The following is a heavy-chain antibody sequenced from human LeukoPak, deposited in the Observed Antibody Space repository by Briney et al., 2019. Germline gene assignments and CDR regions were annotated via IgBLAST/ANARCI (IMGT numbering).Heavy chain of an antibody. V-gene: IGHV3-21*01. J-gene: IGHJ5*02. CDR3: ARGSSWTGWFDP. CDR1: GFTFSSYS. CDR2: ISSSSSYI. Sequence: GGSLRLSCAASGFTFSSYSMNWVRQAPGKGLEWVSSISSSSSYIYYADSVKGRFTISRDNAKNSLYLQMNSLRAEDTAVYYCARGSSWTGWFDPWGQGTLVTVSS. D-gene: IGHD6-13*01.